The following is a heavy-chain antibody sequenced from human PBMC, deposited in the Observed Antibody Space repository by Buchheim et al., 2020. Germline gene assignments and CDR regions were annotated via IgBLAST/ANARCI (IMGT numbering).Heavy chain of an antibody. V-gene: IGHV3-23*01. Sequence: EVQLLESGGGLVQPGGSLRLSCAASGLTFSSYAMSWVRQAPGKGLEWVSGLSGSGGSTYYADSVKGRFTISRDNSKNTLYLQMNRLRVEDTAVYDWAKGDDGWAGDCSGGSCYLVDPWGQGTL. CDR3: AKGDDGWAGDCSGGSCYLVDP. CDR1: GLTFSSYA. D-gene: IGHD2-15*01. CDR2: LSGSGGST. J-gene: IGHJ5*02.